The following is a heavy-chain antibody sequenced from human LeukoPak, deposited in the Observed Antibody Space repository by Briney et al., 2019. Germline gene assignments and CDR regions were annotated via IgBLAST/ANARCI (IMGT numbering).Heavy chain of an antibody. CDR3: ATLNYDILTGYYRKFDY. J-gene: IGHJ4*02. V-gene: IGHV3-23*01. D-gene: IGHD3-9*01. CDR2: ISGSGGST. Sequence: PGGSLRLSCAASGFTFSSYAMSWVRQAPGKGLEWVSAISGSGGSTYYADSVKGRFTISRDNSKNTLYLQMNSLRAEDTAVYYCATLNYDILTGYYRKFDYWGQGTLVTVSS. CDR1: GFTFSSYA.